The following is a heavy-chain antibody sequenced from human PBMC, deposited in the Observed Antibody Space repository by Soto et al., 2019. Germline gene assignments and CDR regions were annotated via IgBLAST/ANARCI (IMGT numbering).Heavy chain of an antibody. D-gene: IGHD5-18*01. J-gene: IGHJ4*02. CDR3: AMDVDTAMVFDY. Sequence: PGGALRLSCAASGFTFSEYYMSWIRQAKGKGLEWVSYISSSGSTIYYADSVKGRFTISRDNAKNSLYLQMNSLRAEDTAVYYCAMDVDTAMVFDYWGQGTLVTVSS. CDR2: ISSSGSTI. CDR1: GFTFSEYY. V-gene: IGHV3-11*01.